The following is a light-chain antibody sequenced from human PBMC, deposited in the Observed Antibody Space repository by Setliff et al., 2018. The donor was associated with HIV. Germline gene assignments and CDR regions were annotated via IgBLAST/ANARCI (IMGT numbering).Light chain of an antibody. V-gene: IGLV2-11*01. CDR1: STDVGGYDS. Sequence: QSVLTQPRSVSGSPGQSVTISCTTTSTDVGGYDSVSWYQQLPGKAPKLMIYDVNKRPSGIPDRFPGSKSGNTASLTISGLQAADEADYYCCSYGGPSTFYVFGTGTKGTVL. J-gene: IGLJ1*01. CDR2: DVN. CDR3: CSYGGPSTFYV.